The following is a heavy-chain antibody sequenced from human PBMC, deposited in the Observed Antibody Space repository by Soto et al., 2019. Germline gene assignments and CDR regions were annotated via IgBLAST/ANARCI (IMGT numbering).Heavy chain of an antibody. CDR3: AKGSPAAGIDY. CDR2: ISYDGSNK. D-gene: IGHD6-13*01. CDR1: GFTFGSYG. V-gene: IGHV3-30*18. Sequence: GALRLSCAASGFTFGSYGMHWVRQAPGKGLEGVAVISYDGSNKYYADSVKGRFTISRDNSKNTLYLQMNSLRAEDTAVYYCAKGSPAAGIDYWGQGTLVTVSS. J-gene: IGHJ4*02.